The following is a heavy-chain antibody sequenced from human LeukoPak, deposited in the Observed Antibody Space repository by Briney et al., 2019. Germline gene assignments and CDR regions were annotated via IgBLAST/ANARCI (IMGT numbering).Heavy chain of an antibody. J-gene: IGHJ6*03. Sequence: SETLSLTCTVSGGSISSGDYYWSWIRQPPGKGLEWIGYIYYSGSTYYNPSLKSRVTISVDTSKNQFSLKLSSVTAADTAVYYCARVPCSSTSCYHYYYYMDVWGKGTTVTVSS. CDR2: IYYSGST. V-gene: IGHV4-30-4*08. D-gene: IGHD2-2*01. CDR1: GGSISSGDYY. CDR3: ARVPCSSTSCYHYYYYMDV.